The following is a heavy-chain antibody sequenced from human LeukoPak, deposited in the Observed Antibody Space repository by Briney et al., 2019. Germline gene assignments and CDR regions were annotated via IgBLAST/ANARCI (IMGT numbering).Heavy chain of an antibody. Sequence: PGGSLRLSCAASGFTFSSYSMNWVRQAPGKGLEWVSSISSTSSYIYYADSVKGRFTISRDNAKNSLYLQMNSLRAEDTAVYYCASLWFGELLPIDPWGQGTLVTVSS. CDR1: GFTFSSYS. D-gene: IGHD3-10*01. V-gene: IGHV3-21*01. CDR3: ASLWFGELLPIDP. J-gene: IGHJ5*02. CDR2: ISSTSSYI.